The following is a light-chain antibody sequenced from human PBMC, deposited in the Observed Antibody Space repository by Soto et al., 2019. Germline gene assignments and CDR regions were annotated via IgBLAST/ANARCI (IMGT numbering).Light chain of an antibody. CDR2: KAT. V-gene: IGKV1-5*03. CDR1: QSVRTW. J-gene: IGKJ1*01. CDR3: QQYDNYLT. Sequence: IQLTQSPSSLSASVGDRVTITCRASQSVRTWLAWFQQKPGKAPKLLIYKATTLESGVPSRFSGSGSGTEFTLTISSLQSDDFATYYCQQYDNYLTFGRGTKVDI.